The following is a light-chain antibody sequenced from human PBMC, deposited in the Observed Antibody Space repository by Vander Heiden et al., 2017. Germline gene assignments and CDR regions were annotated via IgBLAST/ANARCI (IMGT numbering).Light chain of an antibody. J-gene: IGLJ3*02. CDR3: QSADSSGSYMV. CDR1: ALPKVY. V-gene: IGLV3-25*03. CDR2: KDN. Sequence: SSELTQPPSVSVSPGQTARITCSGDALPKVYAYWYQQKPGQAPLLVIYKDNERPSGIPERFSGSSSGTTVTLTISGVQAEDEADYYCQSADSSGSYMVFGGGTKLTVL.